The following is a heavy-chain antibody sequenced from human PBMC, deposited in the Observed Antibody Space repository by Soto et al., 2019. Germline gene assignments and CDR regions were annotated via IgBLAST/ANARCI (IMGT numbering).Heavy chain of an antibody. J-gene: IGHJ6*02. Sequence: QVQLVQSGAEVKKPGSSVKVSCKASGGTFSSYAISWVRQAPGQGLEWMGGIIPIFGTANYAQKFKGRVTITADKTPSTADMELSSLRTADTAVYYSAREYRDYGVAYYGMDVWGQGTTVTVSS. CDR1: GGTFSSYA. CDR2: IIPIFGTA. CDR3: AREYRDYGVAYYGMDV. D-gene: IGHD4-17*01. V-gene: IGHV1-69*14.